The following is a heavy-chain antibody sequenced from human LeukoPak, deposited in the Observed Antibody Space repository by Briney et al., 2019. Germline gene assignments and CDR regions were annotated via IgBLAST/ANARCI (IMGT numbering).Heavy chain of an antibody. CDR3: ARVSSGSSSDHLGY. Sequence: PGGSLRLSCAASGFTFSTYAMNWVRQAPGKGLEWVSAIGGSGDSTYYAGSVKGRFTISRDNSKNTLYLQMNSLRAEDTAVYYCARVSSGSSSDHLGYWGQGTLVTVSS. CDR2: IGGSGDST. V-gene: IGHV3-23*01. D-gene: IGHD6-6*01. CDR1: GFTFSTYA. J-gene: IGHJ4*02.